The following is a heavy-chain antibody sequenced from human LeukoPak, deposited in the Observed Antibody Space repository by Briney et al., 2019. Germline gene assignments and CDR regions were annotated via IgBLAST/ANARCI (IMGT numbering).Heavy chain of an antibody. J-gene: IGHJ4*02. CDR3: ARAWYYYDSSGYLFPLDY. CDR1: GYTFTSYG. CDR2: ISAYNGNT. D-gene: IGHD3-22*01. Sequence: ASVKVSCKASGYTFTSYGISWVRQAPGQGLEWMGWISAYNGNTNYAQKLQGRVTMTTDTPTSTAYMELRSLRSDDTAVYYCARAWYYYDSSGYLFPLDYWGQGTLVTVSS. V-gene: IGHV1-18*01.